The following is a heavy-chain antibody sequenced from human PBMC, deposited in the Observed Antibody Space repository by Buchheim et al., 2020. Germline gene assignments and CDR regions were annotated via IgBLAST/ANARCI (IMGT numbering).Heavy chain of an antibody. D-gene: IGHD5-18*01. CDR3: AREGRYSPIYYFDY. J-gene: IGHJ4*02. CDR2: IWYDGSNK. CDR1: GFTFSSYG. V-gene: IGHV3-33*01. Sequence: QVQLVESGGGVVQPGRSLRLSCAASGFTFSSYGMHWVRQAPGKGLEWVAVIWYDGSNKYYADSVRGRFTISRDNSKNTLYLQMNDLRAEDTAVYYCAREGRYSPIYYFDYWGQGTL.